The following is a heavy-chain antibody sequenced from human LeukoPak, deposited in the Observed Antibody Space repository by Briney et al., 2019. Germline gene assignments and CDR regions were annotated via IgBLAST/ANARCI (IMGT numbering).Heavy chain of an antibody. CDR3: ARDFQDNWNLGFDY. J-gene: IGHJ4*02. CDR2: ISAYNGNT. V-gene: IGHV1-18*01. CDR1: GYTFTSYG. Sequence: GASVKVSCKASGYTFTSYGISWVRQAPGQGLEWMGWISAYNGNTNYAQKLQGRVTMTTDTSTSTAYMELSRLRSDDTAVYYCARDFQDNWNLGFDYWGQGTLVTVSS. D-gene: IGHD1-7*01.